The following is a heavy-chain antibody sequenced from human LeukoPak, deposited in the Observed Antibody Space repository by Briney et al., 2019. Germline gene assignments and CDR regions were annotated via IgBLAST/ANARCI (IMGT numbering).Heavy chain of an antibody. CDR1: GGSISSYY. CDR3: ARDPYDSSGYYNWFDP. D-gene: IGHD3-22*01. V-gene: IGHV4-4*07. J-gene: IGHJ5*02. Sequence: SETLSLTCTVSGGSISSYYWSWIRQPAGKGLEWIGRIYTSGSTNYNPSLKGRVTMSVDTSKNQFSLKLSSVTAAETAVYYCARDPYDSSGYYNWFDPWGQGTLVTVSS. CDR2: IYTSGST.